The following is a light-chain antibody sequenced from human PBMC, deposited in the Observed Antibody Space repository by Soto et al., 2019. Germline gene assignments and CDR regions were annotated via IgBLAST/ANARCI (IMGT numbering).Light chain of an antibody. V-gene: IGLV1-40*01. CDR3: QSYDSSLSAYV. J-gene: IGLJ1*01. CDR2: GNN. CDR1: SSNIGAGYD. Sequence: QSVLTQPPSVSGAPGQRVTISCTGSSSNIGAGYDVHWYQQLPGTAPKLLIYGNNNRPLGVPDRFSGSKSGTSASLAITGLQAEDEADYSCQSYDSSLSAYVFGTGTKLTVL.